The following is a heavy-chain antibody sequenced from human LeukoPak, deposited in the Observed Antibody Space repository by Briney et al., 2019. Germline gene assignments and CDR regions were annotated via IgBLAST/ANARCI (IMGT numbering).Heavy chain of an antibody. D-gene: IGHD2-2*01. CDR1: GFTFDDYT. V-gene: IGHV3-43*01. CDR3: TKAYCSSTSCLNYYYYYGMDV. Sequence: GGSLRLSCAASGFTFDDYTMHWVRQAPGKGLEWVCLISWNGGSTYYADSVKGRFTISRDNSKNSLYLQMNSLRTEDTALCYCTKAYCSSTSCLNYYYYYGMDVWGQGTTVTVSS. J-gene: IGHJ6*02. CDR2: ISWNGGST.